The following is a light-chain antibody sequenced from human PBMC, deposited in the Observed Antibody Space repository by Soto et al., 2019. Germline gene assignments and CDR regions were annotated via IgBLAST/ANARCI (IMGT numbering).Light chain of an antibody. J-gene: IGKJ1*01. Sequence: DMPMTQSSSTLSASVGDRVTITCRASQTISSWLAWYQQKPGKAPNLLIYQASRLESGVPSRFSGSGFGTEFTLTISSLQPDDFATYYCQQYSTYEWTFGQGTKVEIK. V-gene: IGKV1-5*03. CDR3: QQYSTYEWT. CDR1: QTISSW. CDR2: QAS.